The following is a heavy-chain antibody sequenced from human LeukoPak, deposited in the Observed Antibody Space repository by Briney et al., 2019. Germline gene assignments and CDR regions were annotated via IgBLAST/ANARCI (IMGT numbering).Heavy chain of an antibody. V-gene: IGHV3-48*01. Sequence: GGSLRLSCAASGFTFSSYSMNWVRQAPGKGLEWVSYISSSSSTIYYADSVKGRFTISRDNFKNTLYLQMNSLRTEDTAVYYCAKSAPNPSDWGQGTLVTVSS. CDR3: AKSAPNPSD. CDR1: GFTFSSYS. CDR2: ISSSSSTI. J-gene: IGHJ4*02.